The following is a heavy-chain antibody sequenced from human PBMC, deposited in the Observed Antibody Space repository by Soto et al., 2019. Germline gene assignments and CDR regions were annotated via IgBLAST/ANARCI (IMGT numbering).Heavy chain of an antibody. V-gene: IGHV1-8*01. CDR3: ARLIYDFWSGYPKYYYYYMDV. Sequence: ASVKVSCKASGYTFTSYDINWVRQATGQGLEWMGWMNPNSGNTGYAQKFQGRVTMTRNTSISTAYMELSSLRSEDTAVYYCARLIYDFWSGYPKYYYYYMDVWGKGTTVTVSS. J-gene: IGHJ6*03. CDR2: MNPNSGNT. CDR1: GYTFTSYD. D-gene: IGHD3-3*01.